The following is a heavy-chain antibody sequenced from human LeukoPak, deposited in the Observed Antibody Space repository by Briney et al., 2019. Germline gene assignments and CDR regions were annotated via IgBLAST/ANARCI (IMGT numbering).Heavy chain of an antibody. Sequence: GGSLRLSCAASGFTFSSYSMNWVRQAPGKGLEWVSSISSSSSYIYYADSVKGRFTISRDNAKNSLYLQMNSLRAEDTAVYYCARGGHGDYPFDFWGQGTLVTVSS. J-gene: IGHJ4*02. D-gene: IGHD4-17*01. V-gene: IGHV3-21*01. CDR2: ISSSSSYI. CDR1: GFTFSSYS. CDR3: ARGGHGDYPFDF.